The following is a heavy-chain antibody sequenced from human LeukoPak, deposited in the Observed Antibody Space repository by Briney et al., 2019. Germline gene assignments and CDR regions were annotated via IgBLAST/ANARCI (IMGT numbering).Heavy chain of an antibody. CDR1: GGSISSYY. CDR2: IYTSGST. CDR3: ARVSSGWYENWFDP. D-gene: IGHD6-19*01. V-gene: IGHV4-4*07. Sequence: SETLSLTCTVSGGSISSYYWSWIRQPPGKGLEWIGRIYTSGSTNYNPSLKSRVTMSVDTSKNQFSLKLSSVTAADTAVYYCARVSSGWYENWFDPWGQGTLVTVSS. J-gene: IGHJ5*02.